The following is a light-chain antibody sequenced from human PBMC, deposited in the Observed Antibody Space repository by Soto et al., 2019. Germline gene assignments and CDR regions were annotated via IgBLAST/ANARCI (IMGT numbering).Light chain of an antibody. CDR2: GAS. CDR3: QQYNNWPPIT. CDR1: QSVSSK. J-gene: IGKJ5*01. V-gene: IGKV3D-15*01. Sequence: EIVLTQSPATLSLSPGERATISCRASQSVSSKLAWYQQKPGQAPRLLIYGASTRATGIPARFSGSGSGTEFTLTISSLQSEDFAVYYCQQYNNWPPITFGQGTRLEIK.